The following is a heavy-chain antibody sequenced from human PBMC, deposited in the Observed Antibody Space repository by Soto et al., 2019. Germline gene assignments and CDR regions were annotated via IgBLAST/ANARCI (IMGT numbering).Heavy chain of an antibody. Sequence: GGSLRLSCAASGFTFSSYAMSWVRQASGKGLEWVSAISGSGGSTYYADSVKGRFTISRDNSKNTLYLQMNSLRAEDTAVYYCAKDGSELSPGTHDYWGQGTLVTVSS. D-gene: IGHD1-1*01. V-gene: IGHV3-23*01. CDR1: GFTFSSYA. J-gene: IGHJ4*02. CDR3: AKDGSELSPGTHDY. CDR2: ISGSGGST.